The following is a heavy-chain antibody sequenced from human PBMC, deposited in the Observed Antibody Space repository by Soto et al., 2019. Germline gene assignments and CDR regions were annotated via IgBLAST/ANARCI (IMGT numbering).Heavy chain of an antibody. V-gene: IGHV1-2*04. CDR1: GYTFTGYY. Sequence: ASVKVSCKASGYTFTGYYMHWVRQAPGQGLEWMGWINPNSGGTKYAQKFQGWVTMTRDTSISTAYMELSRMRSDDTAVYYCARANYDILTGYLWYFYYWGQGTLVTVSS. CDR3: ARANYDILTGYLWYFYY. J-gene: IGHJ4*02. CDR2: INPNSGGT. D-gene: IGHD3-9*01.